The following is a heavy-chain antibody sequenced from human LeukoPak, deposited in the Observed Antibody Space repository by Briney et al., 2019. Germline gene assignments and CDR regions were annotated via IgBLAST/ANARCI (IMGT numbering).Heavy chain of an antibody. Sequence: PSETLSLTCTVSGGSISSYYWSWIRQPPGKGLEWIGYIYYSGSTNYNPSLKSRVTISVDTSKNQFSLKLSSVTAADTAVYYCARSDSSGWLVDYWGQGTLVTVFS. V-gene: IGHV4-59*01. J-gene: IGHJ4*02. D-gene: IGHD6-19*01. CDR2: IYYSGST. CDR1: GGSISSYY. CDR3: ARSDSSGWLVDY.